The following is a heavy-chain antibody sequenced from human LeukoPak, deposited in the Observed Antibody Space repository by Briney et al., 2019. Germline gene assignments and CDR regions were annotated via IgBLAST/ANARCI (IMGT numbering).Heavy chain of an antibody. CDR2: IYHSGST. CDR3: AYCSSTSCYIDWYFDL. D-gene: IGHD2-2*02. V-gene: IGHV4-38-2*01. Sequence: SETLSLTCAVSGYSICSGYYWGWIRQPPGKGLEWIGSIYHSGSTYYNPSLKSRVTISVDTSKNQFSLKLSSVTAADTAVYYCAYCSSTSCYIDWYFDLWGRGTLVTVSS. J-gene: IGHJ2*01. CDR1: GYSICSGYY.